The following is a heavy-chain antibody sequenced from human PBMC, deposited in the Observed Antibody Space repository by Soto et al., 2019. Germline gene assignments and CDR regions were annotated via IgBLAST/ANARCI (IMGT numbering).Heavy chain of an antibody. CDR1: GGSFSGYY. CDR3: ARGRGGYRVEDAFDI. CDR2: INHSGST. V-gene: IGHV4-34*01. Sequence: SETLSLTCAVYGGSFSGYYWSWIRQPPGKGLEWIGEINHSGSTNYNPSLKSRVTISVDTSKNQFSLKLSSVTAADTAVYYCARGRGGYRVEDAFDIWGHGTMVTVSS. D-gene: IGHD5-18*01. J-gene: IGHJ3*02.